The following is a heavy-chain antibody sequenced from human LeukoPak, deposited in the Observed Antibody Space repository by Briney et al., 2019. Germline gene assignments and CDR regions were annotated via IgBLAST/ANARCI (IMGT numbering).Heavy chain of an antibody. V-gene: IGHV3-53*01. Sequence: GGSLRLSCAASGFSVSNNYMSWVRQAPGKGLEWVSVIYSGGNSYYADSVKGRFTISRDNSKNTLYLQMNSLRAEDTVVYYCARATNSGSYGFDYWGQGTLVTVSS. D-gene: IGHD1-26*01. CDR1: GFSVSNNY. CDR3: ARATNSGSYGFDY. J-gene: IGHJ4*02. CDR2: IYSGGNS.